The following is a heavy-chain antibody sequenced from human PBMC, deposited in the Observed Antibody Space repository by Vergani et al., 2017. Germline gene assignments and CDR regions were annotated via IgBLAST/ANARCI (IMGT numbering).Heavy chain of an antibody. CDR1: GFTFSSYS. CDR2: ISSSGSTI. J-gene: IGHJ4*02. Sequence: EVQLVESGGGLVQPGGSLRLSCAASGFTFSSYSMNWVRQAPGKGLEWVSYISSSGSTIYYADSVKGRFTISRDNAKNSLYLQMNSLRAEDTAVYYCARDDGSPVWFGELWVDYWGQGTLVTVSS. V-gene: IGHV3-48*04. CDR3: ARDDGSPVWFGELWVDY. D-gene: IGHD3-10*01.